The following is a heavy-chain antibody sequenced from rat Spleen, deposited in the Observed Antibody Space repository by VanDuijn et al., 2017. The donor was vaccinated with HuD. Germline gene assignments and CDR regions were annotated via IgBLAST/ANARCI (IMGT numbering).Heavy chain of an antibody. Sequence: EVQLVESGGGLVQPGRSLKLSCVTSGFTFNYYWMTWIRQAPGKGLEWVASITNASGRTYYPDSVKGRFTISRDTAQNTLYLQMNSLRSEDTATYYCATRDAFQTFAYWGQGVMVTVSS. CDR3: ATRDAFQTFAY. V-gene: IGHV5-31*01. D-gene: IGHD4-1*01. CDR2: ITNASGRT. CDR1: GFTFNYYW. J-gene: IGHJ2*01.